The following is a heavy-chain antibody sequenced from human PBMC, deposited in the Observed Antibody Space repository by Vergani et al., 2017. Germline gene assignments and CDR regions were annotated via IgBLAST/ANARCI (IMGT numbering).Heavy chain of an antibody. CDR3: AIVTEYYDSSGYYLDY. J-gene: IGHJ4*02. CDR2: FDPEHGEV. Sequence: QVQLVQSGSEVRKPGASVNVSCQVSGYSLTELTIHWVRQAPGKGLEWMGGFDPEHGEVTFAHHIQGRVTMTEDRSTDTAYMELSSLRPEDTALYYCAIVTEYYDSSGYYLDYWGQGTLVTVSS. D-gene: IGHD3-22*01. V-gene: IGHV1-24*01. CDR1: GYSLTELT.